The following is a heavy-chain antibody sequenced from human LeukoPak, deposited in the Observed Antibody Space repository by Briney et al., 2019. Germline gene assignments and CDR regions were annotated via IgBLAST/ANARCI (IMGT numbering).Heavy chain of an antibody. CDR2: IYYSGST. D-gene: IGHD6-13*01. CDR3: ARSPLAAAGRAFDY. CDR1: GGSISSSSYY. Sequence: SETLSLTCTVSGGSISSSSYYWGWIRQPPGKGLEWIGSIYYSGSTYYNPSLKSRVTISVDTSKNQFSLKLSSVTAADTAVYYCARSPLAAAGRAFDYWGQGTLVTVSS. J-gene: IGHJ4*02. V-gene: IGHV4-39*01.